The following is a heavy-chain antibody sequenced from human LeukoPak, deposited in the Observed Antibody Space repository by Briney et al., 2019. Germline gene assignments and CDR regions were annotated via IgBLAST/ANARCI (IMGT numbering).Heavy chain of an antibody. J-gene: IGHJ3*02. Sequence: GASVKVSCKASGYTFTSYGISWVRQAPGQGLEWMGWISAYNGNTNYAQKLQGRVTMTTDTSRSTAYMELRSLRSDDTAVYYRARDPLAVAGTENDAFDIWGQGTMVTVSS. V-gene: IGHV1-18*01. CDR1: GYTFTSYG. D-gene: IGHD6-19*01. CDR2: ISAYNGNT. CDR3: ARDPLAVAGTENDAFDI.